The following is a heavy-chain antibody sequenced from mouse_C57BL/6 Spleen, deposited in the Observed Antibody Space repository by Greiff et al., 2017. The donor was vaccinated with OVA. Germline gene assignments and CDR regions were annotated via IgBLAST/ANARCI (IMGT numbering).Heavy chain of an antibody. CDR1: GYAFSSSW. D-gene: IGHD1-1*01. J-gene: IGHJ2*01. Sequence: VQLQQSGPELVKPGASVKLSCKASGYAFSSSWMNWVKQRPGKGLEWIGRIYPGDGDTNYNGKFKGKATLTADKSSSTAYMQLSSLTSEDSAVYFCARGDYGSSYLDYWGHGTTLSVSS. V-gene: IGHV1-82*01. CDR3: ARGDYGSSYLDY. CDR2: IYPGDGDT.